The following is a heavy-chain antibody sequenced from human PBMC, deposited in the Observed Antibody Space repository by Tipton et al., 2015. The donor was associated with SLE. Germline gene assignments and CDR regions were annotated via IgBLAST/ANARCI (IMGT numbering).Heavy chain of an antibody. V-gene: IGHV4-39*07. D-gene: IGHD3-10*01. CDR3: AGELAGGFDY. CDR2: IYYSGIT. Sequence: TLSLTCTVSGDSISSSGHYWGWIRRPPGKGLESIGYIYYSGITYYNPSLKSRVTISVDTSKNQFSLKLSSVTAADTAVYYCAGELAGGFDYWGQGTLVTVSS. CDR1: GDSISSSGHY. J-gene: IGHJ4*02.